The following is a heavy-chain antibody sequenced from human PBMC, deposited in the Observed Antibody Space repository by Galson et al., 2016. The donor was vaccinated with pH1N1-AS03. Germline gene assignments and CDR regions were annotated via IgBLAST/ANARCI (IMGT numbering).Heavy chain of an antibody. CDR1: GYSISSGFH. Sequence: SETLSLTCAVSGYSISSGFHWAWVRQPPSKGLEWIGTISHSGNTYNNPSLKSRVTISVDTSKNQFSLKLSSVTAADTAVYYCARLEVAGTWGDYWGQGTLVTVSS. CDR2: ISHSGNT. CDR3: ARLEVAGTWGDY. V-gene: IGHV4-38-2*01. D-gene: IGHD6-19*01. J-gene: IGHJ4*02.